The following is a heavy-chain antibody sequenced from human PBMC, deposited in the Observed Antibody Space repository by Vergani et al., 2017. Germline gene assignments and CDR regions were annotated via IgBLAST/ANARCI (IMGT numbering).Heavy chain of an antibody. J-gene: IGHJ4*02. CDR3: ARYYSSTSCPVSPADF. D-gene: IGHD2-2*01. V-gene: IGHV4-39*01. Sequence: QLQLQESGPGLVKPSETLSLTCTVSGGSISSSSYYWGWIRQSPGKGLEWIGSIYYSGSTYYTASLKSRVTISVDTAKNQFSLKLSSVTAADTAVYYCARYYSSTSCPVSPADFWGQGTLVTVSS. CDR1: GGSISSSSYY. CDR2: IYYSGST.